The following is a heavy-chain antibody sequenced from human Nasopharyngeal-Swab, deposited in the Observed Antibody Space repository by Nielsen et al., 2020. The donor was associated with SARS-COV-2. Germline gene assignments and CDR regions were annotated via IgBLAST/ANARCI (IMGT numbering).Heavy chain of an antibody. V-gene: IGHV4-59*01. CDR2: IYYSGST. Sequence: ESLKISCTVSGGSISSYYWSWIRQPPGKGLEWIGYIYYSGSTNYNPSLKSRVTISVDTSKNQFSLKLSSVTAADTAVYYCARGGGSSGWYVAFDIWGQGTMVTVSS. CDR1: GGSISSYY. CDR3: ARGGGSSGWYVAFDI. D-gene: IGHD6-19*01. J-gene: IGHJ3*02.